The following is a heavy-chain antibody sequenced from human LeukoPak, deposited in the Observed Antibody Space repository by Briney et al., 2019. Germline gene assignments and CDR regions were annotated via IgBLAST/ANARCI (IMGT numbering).Heavy chain of an antibody. CDR3: AKFEGATIPGWFNDY. Sequence: PGGSLRLSCAASEFIFSDYAMGWVRQAPGKGLEWVSTIDKTIYPTFYADSVKGRFTISRDNSKNTLYLQMNSLRTEDTAVYFCAKFEGATIPGWFNDYWGQGILVTVSS. CDR2: IDKTIYPT. CDR1: EFIFSDYA. V-gene: IGHV3-23*05. J-gene: IGHJ4*02. D-gene: IGHD6-19*01.